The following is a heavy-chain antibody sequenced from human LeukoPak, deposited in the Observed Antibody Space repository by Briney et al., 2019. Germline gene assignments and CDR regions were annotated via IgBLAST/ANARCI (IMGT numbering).Heavy chain of an antibody. V-gene: IGHV4-59*11. D-gene: IGHD4-17*01. CDR2: ISYSGST. CDR1: GGSISSHY. CDR3: ARDPTTVTKGFDI. J-gene: IGHJ3*02. Sequence: SETLSLTCTVSGGSISSHYWTWIRQSPGKGLEWIGYISYSGSTNYNPSLKSQVTPSVDTSKNQFSLKLSSVTAADTAVYYCARDPTTVTKGFDIWGQGTMVTVSS.